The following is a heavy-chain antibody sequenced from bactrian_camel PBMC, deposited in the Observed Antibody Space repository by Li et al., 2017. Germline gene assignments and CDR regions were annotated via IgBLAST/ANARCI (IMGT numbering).Heavy chain of an antibody. Sequence: QVQLVESGGGSVQAGGSLKLACVASGDIFSRLYMAWFRQAPGKEREGVAAVDTAGLTTYTYAVQGRFTISKDNAKNSLYLQMNSLKPEDTAMYYCVAIYKTASGWGRFDPRSYSSWGKGTQVTVS. CDR1: GDIFSRLY. D-gene: IGHD5*01. CDR3: VAIYKTASGWGRFDPRSYSS. V-gene: IGHV3S53*01. CDR2: VDTAGLT. J-gene: IGHJ4*01.